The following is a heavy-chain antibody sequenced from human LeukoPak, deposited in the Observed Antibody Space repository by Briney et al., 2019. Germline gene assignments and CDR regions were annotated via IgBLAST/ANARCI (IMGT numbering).Heavy chain of an antibody. Sequence: GGSLRLSCAASGFTVSNNYMSWVCQAPGKGLEWVSVFYSGGSTYYADSVKGRFTSSRDNAKNTLYLQMNSLRAEDTAVYYCAREGVGYPDAFDIWGQGTMVTVSS. CDR1: GFTVSNNY. D-gene: IGHD2-15*01. V-gene: IGHV3-53*01. CDR3: AREGVGYPDAFDI. J-gene: IGHJ3*02. CDR2: FYSGGST.